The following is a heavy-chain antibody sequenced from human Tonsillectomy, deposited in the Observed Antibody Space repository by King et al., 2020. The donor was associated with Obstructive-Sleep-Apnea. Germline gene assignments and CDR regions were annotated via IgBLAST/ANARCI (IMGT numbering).Heavy chain of an antibody. CDR2: IYYSGST. CDR3: AREVYGGSYYFDY. CDR1: GGSISSYY. J-gene: IGHJ4*02. D-gene: IGHD1-26*01. V-gene: IGHV4-59*01. Sequence: VQLQESGPVLVKPSETLSLTCTVSGGSISSYYWSWIRQPPGKGLEWIGYIYYSGSTNYNPSLKSRVTISVDTSKNQFSLKLSSVTAADTAVYYCAREVYGGSYYFDYWGQGTLVTVSS.